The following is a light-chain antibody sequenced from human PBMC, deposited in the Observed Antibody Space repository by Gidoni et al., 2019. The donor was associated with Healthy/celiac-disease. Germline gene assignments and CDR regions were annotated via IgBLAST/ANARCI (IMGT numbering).Light chain of an antibody. Sequence: DIQMTQSPSTLSASVGDRVTITCRASQSISSWLAWYQQKPGKAPKLLVYKASSLESGVPSRFSGSGSGTKFTLTISRLQPYDFATYYCQQYNSYSITFXQXTRLEIK. CDR3: QQYNSYSIT. V-gene: IGKV1-5*03. J-gene: IGKJ5*01. CDR2: KAS. CDR1: QSISSW.